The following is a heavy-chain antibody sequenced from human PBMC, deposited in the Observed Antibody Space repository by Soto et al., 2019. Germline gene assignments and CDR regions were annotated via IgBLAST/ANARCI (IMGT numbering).Heavy chain of an antibody. Sequence: GGSLRLSCAASGFTFDTFAIHWVRQTPGKVLEWVALISYDGYNTYYADSVKGRFTISRDNSKNTLYLQMTSLRPDDTGVYYCARVNNGKNLYYYYGLDVWGQGTSVTVSS. V-gene: IGHV3-30-3*01. D-gene: IGHD2-8*01. CDR2: ISYDGYNT. J-gene: IGHJ6*02. CDR1: GFTFDTFA. CDR3: ARVNNGKNLYYYYGLDV.